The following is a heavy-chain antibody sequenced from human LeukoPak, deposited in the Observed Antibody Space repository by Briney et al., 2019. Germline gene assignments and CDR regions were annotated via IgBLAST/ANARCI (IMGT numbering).Heavy chain of an antibody. J-gene: IGHJ5*02. V-gene: IGHV3-30*18. CDR3: AKGFYDSGP. CDR1: GFAFSSFG. D-gene: IGHD3-22*01. Sequence: TGKSLGLSCAASGFAFSSFGMHWVRQAPGKGLEYVALTSYDGNNEYYADSVEGRFTISRDNSKNTVYLQMNSLRVEDTAVYYCAKGFYDSGPWGQGTLVTVSS. CDR2: TSYDGNNE.